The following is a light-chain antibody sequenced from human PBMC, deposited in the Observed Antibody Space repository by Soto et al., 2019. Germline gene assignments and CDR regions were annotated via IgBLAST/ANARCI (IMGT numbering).Light chain of an antibody. Sequence: DIQMTQSPSSLSASVGDRVTITCRASQSISSYLNWYQQKPGKAPKLLIYAASSLQGGVPSRFSGSGSGTDFTLTISSLQPEDFATYYCQQSYSTPQTFGQGNKVDIK. V-gene: IGKV1-39*01. CDR3: QQSYSTPQT. CDR1: QSISSY. CDR2: AAS. J-gene: IGKJ1*01.